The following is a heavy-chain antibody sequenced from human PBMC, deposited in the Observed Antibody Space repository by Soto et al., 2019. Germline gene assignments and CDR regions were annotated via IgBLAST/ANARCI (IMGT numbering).Heavy chain of an antibody. D-gene: IGHD6-13*01. J-gene: IGHJ4*02. CDR2: IYYSGST. Sequence: QVQLQESGPGLVKPSQTLSLTCTVSGGSISSGGYYWSWIRQHPGQGLAWIGYIYYSGSTYYNPSLKSRVTISVDTSKNQFSLKLSAVTAADTAVYYCARVGRSIAAAGTHFDYWGQGTLVTVSS. CDR3: ARVGRSIAAAGTHFDY. V-gene: IGHV4-31*03. CDR1: GGSISSGGYY.